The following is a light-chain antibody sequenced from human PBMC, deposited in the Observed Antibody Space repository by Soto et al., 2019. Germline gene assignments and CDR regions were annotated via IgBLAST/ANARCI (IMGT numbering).Light chain of an antibody. V-gene: IGLV2-14*01. CDR3: GSYTTSGSVV. J-gene: IGLJ2*01. CDR1: SSDVGAYHY. Sequence: QSALTQPASVSGSPGQSITISCTGTSSDVGAYHYVSWYQQHPGKAPKLVICDVTNRPSGISNRFSGSKSGNTASLTISGLQAEDEADYYCGSYTTSGSVVFGGGTKLTVL. CDR2: DVT.